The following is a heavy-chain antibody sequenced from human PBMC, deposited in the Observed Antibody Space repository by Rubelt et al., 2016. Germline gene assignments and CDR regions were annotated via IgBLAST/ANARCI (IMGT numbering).Heavy chain of an antibody. CDR3: ARDLGSSTFDY. D-gene: IGHD3-16*01. J-gene: IGHJ4*02. Sequence: GGGLVQPGASLRLSCAASGFTFGSHWMSWVRQAPGKGLEWVASIRPDGSDIHYVDSLKGRFTISRDNSKNTLYLQMNSLRAEDTAVYYCARDLGSSTFDYWGQGTLVTVSS. CDR2: IRPDGSDI. V-gene: IGHV3-7*01. CDR1: GFTFGSHW.